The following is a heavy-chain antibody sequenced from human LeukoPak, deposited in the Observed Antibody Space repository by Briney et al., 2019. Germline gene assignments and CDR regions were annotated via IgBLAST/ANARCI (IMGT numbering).Heavy chain of an antibody. J-gene: IGHJ3*02. CDR3: AKGYSSGWRYEAFEI. CDR2: IPYDGSNE. V-gene: IGHV3-30*02. Sequence: PGGSMRLSCAASGFIFNNYGMHWVRQAPGKGLEWVAFIPYDGSNEYYVDSVKGRFTNSRDNSKNTLYLQMNSLRAGDTAVYYCAKGYSSGWRYEAFEIWGQGTMVTVPS. CDR1: GFIFNNYG. D-gene: IGHD6-19*01.